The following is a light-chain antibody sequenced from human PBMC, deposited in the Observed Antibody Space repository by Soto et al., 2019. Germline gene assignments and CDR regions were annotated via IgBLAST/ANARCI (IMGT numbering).Light chain of an antibody. Sequence: IVLTXSSAPLSXCXGXXSXXXFMSRQSVSSYLAWYQQKPGQAPRLLIYDASNRATGIPARFSGSGSGTDFTLTISSLEPEDFAVYYCQQRSNWPPITFGQGTRLEI. CDR3: QQRSNWPPIT. V-gene: IGKV3-11*01. CDR2: DAS. CDR1: QSVSSY. J-gene: IGKJ5*01.